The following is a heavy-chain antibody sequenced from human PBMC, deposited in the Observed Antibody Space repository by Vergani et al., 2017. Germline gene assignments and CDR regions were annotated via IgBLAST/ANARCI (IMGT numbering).Heavy chain of an antibody. D-gene: IGHD4-17*01. CDR1: GYSISSTDY. J-gene: IGHJ4*02. Sequence: QVQLQGSGPGLVKPSETLSLTCAVSGYSISSTDYWGWIRQPPGKGLEWIATVSHSGSSYYNPTLKSRVTVSVDTSKNQFSLKLSSVTAADTAVYYCARTPRDYGDLYYFDYWGQGTLVTVSS. V-gene: IGHV4-38-2*01. CDR2: VSHSGSS. CDR3: ARTPRDYGDLYYFDY.